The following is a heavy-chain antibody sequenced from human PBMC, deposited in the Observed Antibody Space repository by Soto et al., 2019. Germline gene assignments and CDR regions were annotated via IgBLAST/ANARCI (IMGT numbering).Heavy chain of an antibody. D-gene: IGHD2-2*02. CDR3: AKERGSLGYCSSTSCYTALDY. Sequence: PGGSLRLSCAASGFTFSSYAMSWVRQAPGKGLEWVSAISGSGGSTYHADSVKGRFTISRDNSKNTLYLQMNSLRAEDTAVYYCAKERGSLGYCSSTSCYTALDYWGQGTLVTVSS. CDR1: GFTFSSYA. CDR2: ISGSGGST. V-gene: IGHV3-23*01. J-gene: IGHJ4*02.